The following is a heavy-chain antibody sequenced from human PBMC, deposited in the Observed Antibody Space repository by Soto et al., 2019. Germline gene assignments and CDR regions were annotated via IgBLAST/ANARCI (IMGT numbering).Heavy chain of an antibody. CDR1: GGSISSYY. D-gene: IGHD6-6*01. Sequence: ASETLSLTCTVSGGSISSYYWSWIRQPPGKGLEWIGYIYYSGSTNYNPSLKSRVTISVDTSKNQFSLKLSSVTAADTAVYYCARDGARPGGYYGMDVWGQGTTVTVSS. CDR3: ARDGARPGGYYGMDV. V-gene: IGHV4-59*01. J-gene: IGHJ6*02. CDR2: IYYSGST.